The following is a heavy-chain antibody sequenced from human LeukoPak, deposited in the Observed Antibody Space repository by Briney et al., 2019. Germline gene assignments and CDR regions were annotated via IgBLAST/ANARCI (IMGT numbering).Heavy chain of an antibody. CDR2: MNPNSGNT. CDR3: ARGSPGGYYYYYGMDV. V-gene: IGHV1-8*01. J-gene: IGHJ6*02. CDR1: GYTFTSYD. D-gene: IGHD3-16*01. Sequence: ASVKVSCKASGYTFTSYDINWVRQATGQGREWMGWMNPNSGNTGYAQKFQGRVTMTRNTSISTAYMELSSLRSEDTAVYYCARGSPGGYYYYYGMDVWGQGTTVTVSS.